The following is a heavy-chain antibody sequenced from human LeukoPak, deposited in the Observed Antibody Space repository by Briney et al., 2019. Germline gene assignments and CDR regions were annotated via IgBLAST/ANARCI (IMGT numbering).Heavy chain of an antibody. CDR2: IISSRSYI. CDR3: ARSSYCSGGSCYQTPYYFDY. J-gene: IGHJ4*02. V-gene: IGHV3-21*01. Sequence: GGSLRLSCAASGFTFSSNSMNWVRQAPGKGLEWVSSIISSRSYIYYADSVEGRFTISRDNAKNSLYLQMNSLRAEDTAVYYCARSSYCSGGSCYQTPYYFDYWGQGTLVTVSS. CDR1: GFTFSSNS. D-gene: IGHD2-15*01.